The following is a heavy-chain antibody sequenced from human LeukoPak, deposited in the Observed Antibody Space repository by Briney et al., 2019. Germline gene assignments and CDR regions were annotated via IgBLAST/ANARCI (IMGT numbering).Heavy chain of an antibody. D-gene: IGHD2-21*02. V-gene: IGHV1-69*04. J-gene: IGHJ4*02. CDR1: GYTFTSYG. CDR2: IIPILGIA. Sequence: SVKVSCKTSGYTFTSYGISWVRQAPGQGLEWMGRIIPILGIANYAQKFQGRVTITADKSTSTAYMELSSLRSEDTAVYYCAIINGGDPLDYWGQGTLVTVSS. CDR3: AIINGGDPLDY.